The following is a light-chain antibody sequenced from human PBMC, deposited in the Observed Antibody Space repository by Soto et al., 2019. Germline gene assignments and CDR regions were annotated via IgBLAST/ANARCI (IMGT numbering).Light chain of an antibody. Sequence: LTQPASVSGSPGQSITISCTGTSTDIGRYNYVSWYQQHPGKAPKLMIYDVSNRPSGVSNRFSGSKSGNTASLTISGLQAEDEADYYCSSYTSSSTYIFGTGTKVTVL. CDR3: SSYTSSSTYI. V-gene: IGLV2-14*03. CDR1: STDIGRYNY. CDR2: DVS. J-gene: IGLJ1*01.